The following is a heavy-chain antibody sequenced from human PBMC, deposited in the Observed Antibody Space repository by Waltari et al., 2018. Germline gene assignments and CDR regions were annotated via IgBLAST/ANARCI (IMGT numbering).Heavy chain of an antibody. V-gene: IGHV4-38-2*02. CDR3: ARDRGAADYIDY. CDR2: IYHSGST. CDR1: GYPISSGFY. Sequence: VQLQESGLGLVKPSETLSLTCAVSGYPISSGFYWGWFRQPPGKGLEWIGSIYHSGSTYYNPSLKSRVSLSVDTSTNQFSLNLISVTAADTALYYCARDRGAADYIDYWGQGTLVTVSS. D-gene: IGHD3-10*01. J-gene: IGHJ4*02.